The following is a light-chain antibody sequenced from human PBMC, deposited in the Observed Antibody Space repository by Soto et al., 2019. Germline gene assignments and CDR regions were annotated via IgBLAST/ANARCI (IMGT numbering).Light chain of an antibody. CDR2: RSN. CDR3: AAWDDSLSGGV. J-gene: IGLJ1*01. Sequence: QSVLTQPPSASGTPGQRVTISCSGSSSNIGSNYVYWYQQLPGTAPKLLIYRSNQRPSGVPDRFSGSKSGTSASLAISGLRSEDEADYYCAAWDDSLSGGVFGTGTKLTVL. CDR1: SSNIGSNY. V-gene: IGLV1-47*01.